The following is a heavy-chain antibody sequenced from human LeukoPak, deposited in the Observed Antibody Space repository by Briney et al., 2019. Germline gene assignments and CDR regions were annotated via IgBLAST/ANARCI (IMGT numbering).Heavy chain of an antibody. V-gene: IGHV1-18*01. Sequence: ASVKLSFNATGSTFTTCGFNWMWKAPGHGLEWMGWISAYNGNTNYAQKLQGRVTMTTDTSTSTAYMELRSLRSDDTAVYYCARDPHGVVLMSLSFYYYLGMDVWGQGTTVTVSS. J-gene: IGHJ6*02. CDR1: GSTFTTCG. CDR3: ARDPHGVVLMSLSFYYYLGMDV. D-gene: IGHD3-16*01. CDR2: ISAYNGNT.